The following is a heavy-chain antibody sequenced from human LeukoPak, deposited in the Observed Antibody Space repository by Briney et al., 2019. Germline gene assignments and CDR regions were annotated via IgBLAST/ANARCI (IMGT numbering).Heavy chain of an antibody. CDR3: ARDDILTGYPPPFDY. D-gene: IGHD3-9*01. CDR2: IYSGGST. V-gene: IGHV3-66*01. Sequence: GGSLRLSCAASGFTVSSNYMSWVRQAPGKGLEWVSVIYSGGSTYYADSVKGRFTISRDNSKNTLYLQMNSLRAEDTAVYYCARDDILTGYPPPFDYWGQGTLVTVSS. J-gene: IGHJ4*02. CDR1: GFTVSSNY.